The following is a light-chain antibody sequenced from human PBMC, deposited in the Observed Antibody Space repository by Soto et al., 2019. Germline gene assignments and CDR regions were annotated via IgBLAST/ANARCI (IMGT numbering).Light chain of an antibody. CDR3: CSHAGSSVV. CDR2: DVS. J-gene: IGLJ1*01. CDR1: SSDVGAYNH. V-gene: IGLV2-11*01. Sequence: QSALTQPRSVSGSPGQSVTISCTGTSSDVGAYNHVSWYQQHPGKAPKLMIYDVSKRPSGVPDRFSGSKSGNTASLTISGVQAEDEADYYCCSHAGSSVVFGTGTKVTVL.